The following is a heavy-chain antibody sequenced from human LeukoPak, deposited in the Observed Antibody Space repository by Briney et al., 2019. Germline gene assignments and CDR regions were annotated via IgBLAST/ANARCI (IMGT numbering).Heavy chain of an antibody. J-gene: IGHJ4*02. Sequence: PSETLSLTGAVYGGSFSGYYGSWIRQPPGKGLEWIGEINHSGSTNYNPSLKSRVTISVDTSKNQFSLKLSSVTAADTAVYYCARVMSLAGTIPSFDYWGQVTLVTVSS. V-gene: IGHV4-34*01. CDR1: GGSFSGYY. CDR3: ARVMSLAGTIPSFDY. D-gene: IGHD6-13*01. CDR2: INHSGST.